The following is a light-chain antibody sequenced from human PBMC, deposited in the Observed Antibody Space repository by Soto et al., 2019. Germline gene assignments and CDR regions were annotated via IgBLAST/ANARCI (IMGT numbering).Light chain of an antibody. CDR2: GAS. CDR3: QQYGSSPFT. CDR1: QSVSSSY. J-gene: IGKJ3*01. V-gene: IGKV3-20*01. Sequence: ESVLTQSPGTLSMSPGERATLSCRGSQSVSSSYSAWYQQKPGQAPRLLIYGASRRATGIPDRFSGSGSGTDFTLTISRLEPEDFAVYYCQQYGSSPFTFGPGTKVYIK.